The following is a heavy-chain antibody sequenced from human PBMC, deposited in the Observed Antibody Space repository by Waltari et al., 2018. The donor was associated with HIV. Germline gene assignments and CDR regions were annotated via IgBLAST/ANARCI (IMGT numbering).Heavy chain of an antibody. V-gene: IGHV4-34*01. J-gene: IGHJ6*02. CDR3: ARGEGIVLGDTSVLRIHETSSYYFGLDL. Sequence: QVRLEQWGAGLLRPAETLSLTCAVYGGGFTTYYWTWIRQSPEKGLEWVGESTHSGDGRNQPALKGGVPIAVGPAKNQGSLTLKSVRAADTAVYFCARGEGIVLGDTSVLRIHETSSYYFGLDLWGQGT. CDR2: STHSGDG. CDR1: GGGFTTYY. D-gene: IGHD3-16*01.